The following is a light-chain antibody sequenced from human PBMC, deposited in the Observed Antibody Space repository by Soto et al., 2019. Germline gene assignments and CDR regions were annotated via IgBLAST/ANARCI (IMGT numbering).Light chain of an antibody. CDR2: DAS. Sequence: IPMTQSPSSLSASVGARVTITCRAAEGITIYLNWYQQKLGQAPNPLIYDASNLQTGVPSRFRGSGSGTDFIFTITSLQPEDVATYYCQQSFAAPSTFGGGTKVDIK. J-gene: IGKJ4*01. CDR3: QQSFAAPST. V-gene: IGKV1-33*01. CDR1: EGITIY.